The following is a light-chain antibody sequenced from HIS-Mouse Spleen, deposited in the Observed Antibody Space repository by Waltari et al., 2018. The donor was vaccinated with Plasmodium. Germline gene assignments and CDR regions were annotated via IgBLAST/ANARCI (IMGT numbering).Light chain of an antibody. CDR3: QAWDSSTVV. CDR1: KLGGTS. V-gene: IGLV3-1*01. J-gene: IGLJ2*01. Sequence: SYELPQPPSVSVSPGQTASITCPGHKLGGTSHSRYQPKPGKSPVLVIYQDSKRPSGIPWRFSGSNSGITATLTISGTQAMDEADYYCQAWDSSTVVFGGGTKLTVL. CDR2: QDS.